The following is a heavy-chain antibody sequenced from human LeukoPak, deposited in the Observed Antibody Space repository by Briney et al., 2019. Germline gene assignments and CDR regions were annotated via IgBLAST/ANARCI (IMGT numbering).Heavy chain of an antibody. CDR1: GFTFKDYG. CDR3: AKHMRATNTYSFFGLDV. D-gene: IGHD1-26*01. V-gene: IGHV3-9*01. CDR2: INWNGGGT. J-gene: IGHJ6*02. Sequence: SLRLSCAATGFTFKDYGMHWVRQPPGKGLEWVSSINWNGGGTDYADSVKGRFTISRDNAKNSLYLQLGSLRPEDTALYYCAKHMRATNTYSFFGLDVWGQGTTVTVSS.